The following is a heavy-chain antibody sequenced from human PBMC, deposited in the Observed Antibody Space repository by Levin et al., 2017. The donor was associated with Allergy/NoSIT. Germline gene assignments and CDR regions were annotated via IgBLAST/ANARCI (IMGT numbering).Heavy chain of an antibody. V-gene: IGHV3-23*01. CDR1: GFTFSSYA. J-gene: IGHJ6*03. CDR2: ISGSGDNI. Sequence: PGGSLRLSCAASGFTFSSYAMSWVRQAPGKGLEWVSGISGSGDNIYYTDSVRGRFTISRDNSKNTLYLQMNSLRAEDTAVYYCAKGDSLRLYYYYMDVWGKGATVTVSS. D-gene: IGHD3-22*01. CDR3: AKGDSLRLYYYYMDV.